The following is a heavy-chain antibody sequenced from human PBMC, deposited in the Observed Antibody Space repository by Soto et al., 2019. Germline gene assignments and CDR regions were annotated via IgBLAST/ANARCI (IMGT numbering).Heavy chain of an antibody. CDR3: ARVHYADPPGYFDY. J-gene: IGHJ4*02. Sequence: QVQLVESGGGVVQPGRSLRLSCAASGFTFSNHAMHWVRQAPGKGLEWVAVISDDGRNTYYADSVKGRFTISRDNSKKTMDLQMNSLRTEDAAVYYCARVHYADPPGYFDYWGQGTLVTVSS. CDR2: ISDDGRNT. CDR1: GFTFSNHA. D-gene: IGHD3-16*01. V-gene: IGHV3-30*04.